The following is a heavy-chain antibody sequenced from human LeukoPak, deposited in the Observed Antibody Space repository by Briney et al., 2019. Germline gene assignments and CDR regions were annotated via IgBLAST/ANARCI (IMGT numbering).Heavy chain of an antibody. J-gene: IGHJ4*02. V-gene: IGHV3-66*01. Sequence: GGSLRLSCAASGFTVSRNYMTWVRQAPGKGLEWVSVIYSDGDTYYVDSVKGRFTISRDNSKNTLYLQMNSLRAEDTAVYYCARGPWASFDYWGQGTLVTVSS. CDR3: ARGPWASFDY. CDR1: GFTVSRNY. CDR2: IYSDGDT. D-gene: IGHD3-16*01.